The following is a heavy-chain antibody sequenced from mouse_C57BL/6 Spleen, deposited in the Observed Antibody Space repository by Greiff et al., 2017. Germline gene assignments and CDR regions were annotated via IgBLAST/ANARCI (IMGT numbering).Heavy chain of an antibody. V-gene: IGHV1-19*01. J-gene: IGHJ3*01. CDR3: AKGDDGYYRFAY. CDR2: INPYNGGT. CDR1: GYTFTDYY. Sequence: VQLQQSGPVLVKPGASVKMSCKASGYTFTDYYMNWVKQSHGKSLEWIGVINPYNGGTSYNQKFKGKATLTVDKSSSTAYMELNSLTSEDSAVYYCAKGDDGYYRFAYWGQGTLVTVSA. D-gene: IGHD2-3*01.